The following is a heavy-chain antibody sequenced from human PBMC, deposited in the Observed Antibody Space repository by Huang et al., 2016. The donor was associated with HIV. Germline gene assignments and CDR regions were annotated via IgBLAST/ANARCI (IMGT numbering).Heavy chain of an antibody. V-gene: IGHV3-21*02. D-gene: IGHD4-17*01. CDR2: ISGSGTYI. J-gene: IGHJ4*02. Sequence: EVQLVESGGGLVKPGGSLRLSCAASGFSISTYNMHWVRQAPGKGLEWVSSISGSGTYIYYVESVKGRFTISRDNGKRSLYLQMDSLRVEDTAVYYCATAPVTPDYFDHWGLGALVTVSS. CDR1: GFSISTYN. CDR3: ATAPVTPDYFDH.